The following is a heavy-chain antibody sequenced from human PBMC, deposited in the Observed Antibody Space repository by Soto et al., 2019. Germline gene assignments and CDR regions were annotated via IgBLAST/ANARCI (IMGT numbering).Heavy chain of an antibody. CDR3: ARDAGEFGELPSGPFDI. CDR2: INPNSGGT. Sequence: ASVKVSCKASGYTFTGYYMHWVRQAPGQGLEWMGWINPNSGGTNYAQKFQGWVTMTRDTSISTAYMELSRLRSDDTAVYYCARDAGEFGELPSGPFDIWGQGTMVTVS. V-gene: IGHV1-2*04. J-gene: IGHJ3*02. CDR1: GYTFTGYY. D-gene: IGHD3-10*01.